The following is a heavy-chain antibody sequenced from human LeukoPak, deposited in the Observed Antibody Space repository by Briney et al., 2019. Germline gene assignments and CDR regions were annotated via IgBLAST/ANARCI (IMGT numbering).Heavy chain of an antibody. CDR2: INHSGST. J-gene: IGHJ5*02. V-gene: IGHV4-30-2*01. CDR1: GGSISSGGYS. CDR3: ARPYYSSSWKYNWFDP. D-gene: IGHD6-13*01. Sequence: PSETLSLTCAVSGGSISSGGYSWSWIRQPPGKGLEWIGEINHSGSTNYNPSLKSRVTISVDTSKNQFSLKLSSVTAADTAVYYCARPYYSSSWKYNWFDPWGQGTLVTVSS.